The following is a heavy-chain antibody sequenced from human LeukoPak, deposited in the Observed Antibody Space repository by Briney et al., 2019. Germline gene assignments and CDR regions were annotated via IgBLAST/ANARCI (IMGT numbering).Heavy chain of an antibody. CDR3: ARDGYPWLFGSLRDAFDI. CDR1: GGSISSSSYY. D-gene: IGHD3-22*01. Sequence: SETLSLTCTVSGGSISSSSYYWGWIRQPPGKGLEWIGSIYYSGSTYYNPSLKSRVTISVDTSKNQFSLKLSSVTAADTAVYYCARDGYPWLFGSLRDAFDIWGQGTMVTVSS. J-gene: IGHJ3*02. V-gene: IGHV4-39*07. CDR2: IYYSGST.